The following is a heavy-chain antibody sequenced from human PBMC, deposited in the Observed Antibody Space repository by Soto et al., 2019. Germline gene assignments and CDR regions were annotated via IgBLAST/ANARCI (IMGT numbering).Heavy chain of an antibody. CDR1: GFSFSSNG. D-gene: IGHD6-19*01. J-gene: IGHJ4*02. CDR3: AKIAEAVAGTVYGY. V-gene: IGHV3-23*01. Sequence: GGSLRLSCAAAGFSFSSNGMGWVRQAPGKGLEWVSGISGRGGSTYYADSVKGRFTTSRDNSKNTLYLQMNSLRDEDTAVYYCAKIAEAVAGTVYGYWGQGTLVTVSS. CDR2: ISGRGGST.